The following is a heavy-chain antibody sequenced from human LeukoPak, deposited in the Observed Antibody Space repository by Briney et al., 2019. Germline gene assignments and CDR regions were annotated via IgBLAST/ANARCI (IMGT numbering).Heavy chain of an antibody. J-gene: IGHJ5*02. D-gene: IGHD2-2*02. CDR2: IIPILGTA. CDR1: GGTFSSYA. Sequence: ASVKVSCKASGGTFSSYAISWVRQAPGQGLEWMGGIIPILGTANYAQKFQGRVTITTDESTSTAYMELSSLRSEDTAVYYCAREDCSSTSCYKRTMNWFDPWGQGTLVTVSS. CDR3: AREDCSSTSCYKRTMNWFDP. V-gene: IGHV1-69*05.